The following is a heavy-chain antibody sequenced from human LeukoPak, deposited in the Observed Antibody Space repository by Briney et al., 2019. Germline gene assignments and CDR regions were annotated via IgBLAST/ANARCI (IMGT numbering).Heavy chain of an antibody. CDR2: INGDGSST. V-gene: IGHV3-74*01. CDR1: GFTFSSSW. CDR3: VRDLSGWFSKDY. Sequence: GGSLRLSCAASGFTFSSSWMHWVRQSPEKGLVWVARINGDGSSTSFADSVKGRFTISRDNSKNTLYLQMNSLGAEDTAMYYCVRDLSGWFSKDYWGQGTLVTVSS. J-gene: IGHJ4*02. D-gene: IGHD6-19*01.